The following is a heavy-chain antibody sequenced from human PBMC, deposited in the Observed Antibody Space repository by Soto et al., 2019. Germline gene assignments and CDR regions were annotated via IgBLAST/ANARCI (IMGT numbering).Heavy chain of an antibody. CDR3: ASGIAAADSGGYYYYMDV. CDR1: GGSFSGYF. CDR2: INHSGST. D-gene: IGHD6-13*01. V-gene: IGHV4-34*01. J-gene: IGHJ6*03. Sequence: PSETLSLTCAVYGGSFSGYFWSWIRQPPGKGLEWIGEINHSGSTNYNPSLKSRVTISVDTSKNQFSLKLSSVTAADTAVYYCASGIAAADSGGYYYYMDVWAKGTTVTSP.